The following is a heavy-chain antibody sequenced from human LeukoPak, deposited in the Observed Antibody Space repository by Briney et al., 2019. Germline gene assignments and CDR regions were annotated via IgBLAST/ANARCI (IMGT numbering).Heavy chain of an antibody. Sequence: PSETLSLTCAVSGGSISSGGYSWSRIRQPPGKGLEWIGYIYHSGSTYYNPSLKSRVTISVDRSKNQFSLKLSSVTAADTAVYYCARGRNDYGVRAFDIWGQGTVVTVSS. D-gene: IGHD3-16*01. CDR3: ARGRNDYGVRAFDI. CDR2: IYHSGST. J-gene: IGHJ3*02. V-gene: IGHV4-30-2*01. CDR1: GGSISSGGYS.